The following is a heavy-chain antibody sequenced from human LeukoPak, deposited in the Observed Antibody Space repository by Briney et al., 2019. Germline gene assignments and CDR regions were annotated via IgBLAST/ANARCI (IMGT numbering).Heavy chain of an antibody. J-gene: IGHJ4*02. V-gene: IGHV5-51*01. CDR1: GYIFTRYW. D-gene: IGHD6-19*01. CDR3: ARQVAYTSGRTFDF. Sequence: LGASLKISCKGSGYIFTRYWIGWVRQLPGKGLEWMGIIYPDDSDTRYRPSFQGQVTISADKSISTAYLQWSSLKASDTAMYYCARQVAYTSGRTFDFWGQGTLVTVSS. CDR2: IYPDDSDT.